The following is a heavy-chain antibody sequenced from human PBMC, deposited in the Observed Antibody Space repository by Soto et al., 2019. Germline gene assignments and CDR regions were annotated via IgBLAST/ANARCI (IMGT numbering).Heavy chain of an antibody. Sequence: QVQLVQSGAEVKKPGASVKVSCKASGYTFTSYGISWVRQAPGQGLEWMGWISAYNGNTNYAQKLQGRVTMTTDTSTRTADLELRSLRSDDTAVYYCARFDGVYYYGMDVWGQGTTVTVSS. CDR2: ISAYNGNT. J-gene: IGHJ6*02. D-gene: IGHD3-16*01. CDR3: ARFDGVYYYGMDV. V-gene: IGHV1-18*01. CDR1: GYTFTSYG.